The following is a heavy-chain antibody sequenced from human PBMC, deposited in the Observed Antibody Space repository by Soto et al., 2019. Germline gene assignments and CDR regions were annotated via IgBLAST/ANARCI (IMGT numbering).Heavy chain of an antibody. CDR2: ISYDGSDK. J-gene: IGHJ4*02. CDR1: GFTFSTYG. Sequence: QVQLVESGGGVVQPGRSLRLSCAASGFTFSTYGMHWVRQAPGKGLEWVALISYDGSDKYYADSVKGRFITSRDNSKNTLYLEMNSLRAEDTAVHYCAKGTRDGNFDYWGQGTLVTVSS. V-gene: IGHV3-30*18. CDR3: AKGTRDGNFDY. D-gene: IGHD2-2*01.